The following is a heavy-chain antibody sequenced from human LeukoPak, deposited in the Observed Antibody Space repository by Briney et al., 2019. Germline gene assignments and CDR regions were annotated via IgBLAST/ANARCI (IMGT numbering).Heavy chain of an antibody. CDR1: GGSISSGGCY. CDR3: ASRELGDAFDI. Sequence: SETLSLTCTVSGGSISSGGCYWSWIRQPPGKGLEWVGYIYHSGSTYYNPSLKSRVTISVDRSKNQFSLKLSSVTAADTAVYYCASRELGDAFDIWGQGTMVTVSS. D-gene: IGHD1-26*01. J-gene: IGHJ3*02. V-gene: IGHV4-30-2*01. CDR2: IYHSGST.